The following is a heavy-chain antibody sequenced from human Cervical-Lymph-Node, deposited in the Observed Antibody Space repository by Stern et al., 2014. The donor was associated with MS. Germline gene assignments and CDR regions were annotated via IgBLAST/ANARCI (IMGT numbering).Heavy chain of an antibody. V-gene: IGHV5-51*01. CDR1: GYSFSSYW. J-gene: IGHJ4*02. Sequence: EDQLVESGAEVKKPGESLKIACKGSGYSFSSYWIAWVRQMPGKGLEWMGMIFPSDSETRYSPYFEGQVTISVDKSTSTAYLHWSSLKASDTAKYYCGREVALTAGLLGFWGQGTQVIVS. CDR3: GREVALTAGLLGF. D-gene: IGHD3-22*01. CDR2: IFPSDSET.